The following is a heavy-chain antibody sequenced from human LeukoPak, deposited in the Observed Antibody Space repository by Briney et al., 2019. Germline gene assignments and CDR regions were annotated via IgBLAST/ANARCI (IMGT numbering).Heavy chain of an antibody. Sequence: GETLRLSCAASGFTFSSHGMNWVRQAPGKGLEWVSGITGSGGNIYYADSVKGRFTISRDNAKNSLYLQMNSLRAEDTAVYYCARGVRDILSGYYTDYYFYYMDVWGKGTTVTVSS. CDR2: ITGSGGNI. V-gene: IGHV3-48*01. CDR3: ARGVRDILSGYYTDYYFYYMDV. CDR1: GFTFSSHG. J-gene: IGHJ6*03. D-gene: IGHD3-9*01.